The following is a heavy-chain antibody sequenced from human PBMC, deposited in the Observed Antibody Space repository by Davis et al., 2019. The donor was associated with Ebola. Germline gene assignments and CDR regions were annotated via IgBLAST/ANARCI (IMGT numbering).Heavy chain of an antibody. V-gene: IGHV1-69*04. Sequence: SVKVSCKTSGGTFTNYAVNWVRQAPGQGLEWMGRIIPVVDTKGYAQKFQGRVTLTADKATNTAYMELSGLRFDDTVVYYCARGKWFDPWGQGTLVSVTS. CDR1: GGTFTNYA. CDR3: ARGKWFDP. J-gene: IGHJ5*02. CDR2: IIPVVDTK.